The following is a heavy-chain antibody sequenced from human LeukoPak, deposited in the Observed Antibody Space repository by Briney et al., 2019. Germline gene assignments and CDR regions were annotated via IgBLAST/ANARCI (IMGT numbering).Heavy chain of an antibody. Sequence: GGSLRLSCAASGFTFSDYAMNWVRQAPGKGLEWVSTFKTNSGQVYYAESVRGRFTISRDNSKNTVYLQMSSLRAEDTALYYCARSVPDYTRFDYWGQGALVTVSS. V-gene: IGHV3-23*01. D-gene: IGHD4-11*01. CDR2: FKTNSGQV. CDR3: ARSVPDYTRFDY. CDR1: GFTFSDYA. J-gene: IGHJ4*02.